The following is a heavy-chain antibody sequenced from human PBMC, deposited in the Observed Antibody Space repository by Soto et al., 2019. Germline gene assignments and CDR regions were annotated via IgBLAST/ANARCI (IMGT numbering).Heavy chain of an antibody. Sequence: EVQLLESGGGLVQPGGSRRLSCVISGFTFDNYAMSWVRQAPGGKGLQCVSTISASGGTTYYADSVKGRFTISRDNSKNMLFLQLNSLRAEDTALYYCTKESQASMAVAGSNFDFWGQGTLVTVSS. D-gene: IGHD6-19*01. CDR2: ISASGGTT. J-gene: IGHJ4*02. CDR1: GFTFDNYA. CDR3: TKESQASMAVAGSNFDF. V-gene: IGHV3-23*01.